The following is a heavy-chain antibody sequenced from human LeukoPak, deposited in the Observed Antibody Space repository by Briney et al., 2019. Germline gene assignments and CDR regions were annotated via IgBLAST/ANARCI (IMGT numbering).Heavy chain of an antibody. CDR2: IYYSGST. J-gene: IGHJ4*02. CDR3: ATSGWYLLPGVY. V-gene: IGHV4-34*01. CDR1: GGSFSGYY. D-gene: IGHD6-19*01. Sequence: SETLSLTCAVYGGSFSGYYWSWIRQPPGKGLEWIGSIYYSGSTYYNPSLESRVTISVDTSKNQFSLKLSSVTAADTAVYYCATSGWYLLPGVYWGQGTLVTVSS.